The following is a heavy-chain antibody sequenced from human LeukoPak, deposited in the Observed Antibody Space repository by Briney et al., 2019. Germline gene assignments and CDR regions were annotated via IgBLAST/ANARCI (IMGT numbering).Heavy chain of an antibody. J-gene: IGHJ6*03. CDR1: GFTFSNYE. CDR2: ISKTGDNI. CDR3: AELGITMIGGV. D-gene: IGHD3-10*02. V-gene: IGHV3-48*03. Sequence: GGSLRLSCEAFGFTFSNYEMNWVRQAPGKGLEWISYISKTGDNIDYADSVKGRFTISRDNAKNSLFLQMHSLRANDTAVYYCAELGITMIGGVWGKGTTVTISS.